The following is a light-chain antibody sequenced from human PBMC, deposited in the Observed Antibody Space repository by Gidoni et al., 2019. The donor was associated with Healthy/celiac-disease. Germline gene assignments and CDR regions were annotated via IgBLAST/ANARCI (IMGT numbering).Light chain of an antibody. J-gene: IGKJ1*01. Sequence: EIVMTQSPATLSVSPGERATLSCRASQSVNSNLAWYQQKSGQAPRLLIYGASTRATDIPARFSGSGSGTEFTLTISSLQSEDFAVYYCQQYNNWPQTFGQGTKVEIK. CDR2: GAS. CDR1: QSVNSN. V-gene: IGKV3-15*01. CDR3: QQYNNWPQT.